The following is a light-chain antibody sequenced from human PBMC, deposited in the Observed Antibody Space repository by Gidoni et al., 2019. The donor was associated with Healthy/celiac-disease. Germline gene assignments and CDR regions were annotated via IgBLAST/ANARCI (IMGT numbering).Light chain of an antibody. CDR3: QQSYSTPCT. J-gene: IGKJ2*02. CDR2: AAS. V-gene: IGKV1-39*01. Sequence: DIQMTQSPSSLSASVGDRVTITCRASQSISSNLNWYQQKPGKAPKLLIYAASSLQSGVPSRFSGSGSGTDFTLTISSLQPEDFATYYCQQSYSTPCTFGQGTKLEIK. CDR1: QSISSN.